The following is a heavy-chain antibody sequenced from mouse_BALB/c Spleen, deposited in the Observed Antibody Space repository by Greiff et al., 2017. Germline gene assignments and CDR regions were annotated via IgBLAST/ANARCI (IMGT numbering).Heavy chain of an antibody. Sequence: EVQLQQSGGGLVQPGGSMKLSCVASGFTFSNYWMNWVRQSPEKGLEWVAEIRLKSNNYATHYAESVKGRFTISRDDSKSSVYLQMNNLRAEDTGIYYCTPDLLWSHWFAYWGQGTLVTVSA. J-gene: IGHJ3*01. CDR1: GFTFSNYW. D-gene: IGHD2-1*01. V-gene: IGHV6-6*02. CDR3: TPDLLWSHWFAY. CDR2: IRLKSNNYAT.